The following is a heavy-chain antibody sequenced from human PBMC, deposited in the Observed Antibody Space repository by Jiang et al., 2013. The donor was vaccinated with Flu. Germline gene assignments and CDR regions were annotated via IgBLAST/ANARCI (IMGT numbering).Heavy chain of an antibody. CDR2: INPNSGGT. CDR1: GYTFTGYY. J-gene: IGHJ4*02. Sequence: GAEVKKPGASVKVSCKANGYTFTGYYMHWVRQVPGQGLEWMGRINPNSGGTDYAQNFQGRVTMTRDTSISTAYMELTRLTSDDTAVYYCARDPGEASNGWFYFDYWGQGTLVTVSS. D-gene: IGHD6-19*01. V-gene: IGHV1-2*06. CDR3: ARDPGEASNGWFYFDY.